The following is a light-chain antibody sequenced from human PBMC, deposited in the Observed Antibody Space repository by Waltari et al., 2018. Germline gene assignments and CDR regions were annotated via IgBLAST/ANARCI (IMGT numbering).Light chain of an antibody. CDR1: SSYIGGYNL. J-gene: IGLJ2*01. Sequence: QSALTQPDSVSGSPGQWITISCTGTSSYIGGYNLVSWYQQHPGNAPKLMIYDFNKRPSGASNRFSGSKSGNTASLTISGLQTEDEADYYCCSYGGSFTWIFGGGTKLTVL. CDR2: DFN. CDR3: CSYGGSFTWI. V-gene: IGLV2-23*02.